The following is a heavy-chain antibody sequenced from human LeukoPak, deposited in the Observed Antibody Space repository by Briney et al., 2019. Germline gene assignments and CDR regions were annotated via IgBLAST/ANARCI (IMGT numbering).Heavy chain of an antibody. V-gene: IGHV3-48*03. CDR1: GFTFSSHE. J-gene: IGHJ4*02. CDR2: IGRSGGNI. CDR3: ARDGGNFDPFDH. Sequence: GGSLRLSCAASGFTFSSHEMNWVRQAPGRGLEWVSYIGRSGGNIDYTDSVEGRFTISRDNAKNSLYLQMYSLRAEDTAVYYCARDGGNFDPFDHWGQGTLVTVSS. D-gene: IGHD4-23*01.